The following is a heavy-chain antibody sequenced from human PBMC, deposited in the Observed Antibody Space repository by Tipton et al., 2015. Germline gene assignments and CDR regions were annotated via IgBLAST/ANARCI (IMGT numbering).Heavy chain of an antibody. CDR3: ARDRQPLLVVTALPGGY. D-gene: IGHD2-21*02. Sequence: QLVQSGAEVKRPGSSVNISCKASGGTFSSSGISWVRQAPGQGLEWMGGIVPIFGTANYAQKFQGRVTITADKSTSTAYMELSSLRSEDTAVYYCARDRQPLLVVTALPGGYWGQGTLVTVSS. CDR2: IVPIFGTA. CDR1: GGTFSSSG. V-gene: IGHV1-69*06. J-gene: IGHJ4*02.